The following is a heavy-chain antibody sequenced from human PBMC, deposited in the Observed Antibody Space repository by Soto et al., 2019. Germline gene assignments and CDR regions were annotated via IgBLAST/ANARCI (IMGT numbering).Heavy chain of an antibody. D-gene: IGHD3-22*01. V-gene: IGHV3-48*01. CDR2: IPSTGGST. J-gene: IGHJ4*02. CDR1: GDSITSNSYF. Sequence: ETLSLTCTVSGDSITSNSYFWAWIRQPPGKGLEWVSNIPSTGGSTYYTDSVRGRFTISRDNAKNTLYLQMNSLRAEDTAVYYCARPTYYYDSSGPPAYWGQGTLVTVSS. CDR3: ARPTYYYDSSGPPAY.